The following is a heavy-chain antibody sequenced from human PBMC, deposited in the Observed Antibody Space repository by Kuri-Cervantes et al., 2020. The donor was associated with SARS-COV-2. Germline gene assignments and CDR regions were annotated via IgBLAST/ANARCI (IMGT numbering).Heavy chain of an antibody. CDR3: AREDGVYDSGERAIIHFDY. CDR2: ISGSGGST. D-gene: IGHD5/OR15-5a*01. CDR1: GFSFSSYA. Sequence: GGSLRLSCAASGFSFSSYAMSWVRQAPGKGLEWVSAISGSGGSTYYADSVKGRFTISRDNSKNTLYLQMNSLRPEDTAVYYCAREDGVYDSGERAIIHFDYWGQGALVTVSS. V-gene: IGHV3-23*01. J-gene: IGHJ4*02.